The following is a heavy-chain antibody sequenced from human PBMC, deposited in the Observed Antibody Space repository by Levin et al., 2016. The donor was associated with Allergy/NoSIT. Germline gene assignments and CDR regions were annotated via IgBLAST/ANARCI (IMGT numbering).Heavy chain of an antibody. V-gene: IGHV4-30-4*01. Sequence: SETLSLTCIVSGGSISNSDYYWSWIRQSPEKGLEWLGYIYHSGTTYDNPSLEGRLTMSIDKSNNQFSLRLRSVTAADTAVYYCVAFGWLGEVPGDSWGPGKLVTVSS. D-gene: IGHD3-10*01. CDR3: VAFGWLGEVPGDS. CDR2: IYHSGTT. CDR1: GGSISNSDYY. J-gene: IGHJ4*02.